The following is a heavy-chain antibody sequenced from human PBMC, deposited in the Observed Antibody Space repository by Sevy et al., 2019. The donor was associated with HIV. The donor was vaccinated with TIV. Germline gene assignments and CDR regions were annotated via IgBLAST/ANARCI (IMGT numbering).Heavy chain of an antibody. CDR2: ITYNGSNR. Sequence: GGSLRLSCAASGFTFSYYGIHWVRQAPGKGLEWVAFITYNGSNRQYADSVKGGFTISRDNSENTLYLQMNSLRAEDTAMYYCARDRKVVLVVYAIPFDAFDIWGQGTLVTVSS. D-gene: IGHD2-8*02. J-gene: IGHJ3*02. V-gene: IGHV3-30*02. CDR1: GFTFSYYG. CDR3: ARDRKVVLVVYAIPFDAFDI.